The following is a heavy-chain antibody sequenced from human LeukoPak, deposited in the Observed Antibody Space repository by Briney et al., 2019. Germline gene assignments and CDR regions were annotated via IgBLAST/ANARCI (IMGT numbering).Heavy chain of an antibody. CDR3: ARAGGTIFGVVIPFDY. CDR1: GFTVSSNY. CDR2: IYSGGSK. D-gene: IGHD3-3*01. V-gene: IGHV3-66*02. J-gene: IGHJ4*02. Sequence: GGSQRLSCAASGFTVSSNYMSWVRPAPGKGREWVSVIYSGGSKYYADSVKGRFTISRDNSKNTLYLHMNSLRAESTAVYYCARAGGTIFGVVIPFDYWGQGTLVTVSS.